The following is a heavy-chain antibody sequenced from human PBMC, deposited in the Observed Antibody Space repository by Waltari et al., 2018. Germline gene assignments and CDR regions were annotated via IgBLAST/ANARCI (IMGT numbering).Heavy chain of an antibody. CDR1: GGTISSYG. V-gene: IGHV1-69*04. D-gene: IGHD1-20*01. J-gene: IGHJ6*02. Sequence: QVQLVQSGAAVKKPGSSVQVSCRVSGGTISSYGISWVRQAPGQGPEWMGRIIPIVNIAKYAPKFQGRVTITTDKSTSTAYMELSSLRSEDTAVYYCARLYNNNPMDVWGQGTTVTVSS. CDR3: ARLYNNNPMDV. CDR2: IIPIVNIA.